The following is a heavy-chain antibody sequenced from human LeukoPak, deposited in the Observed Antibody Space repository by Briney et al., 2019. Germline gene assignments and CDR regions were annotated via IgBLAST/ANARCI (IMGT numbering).Heavy chain of an antibody. CDR2: IYSGGST. CDR3: ARDEYGVDY. D-gene: IGHD4-17*01. Sequence: GGSLRLSCAPSGFTFSSYSMNWVRQAPGKGLEWVSVIYSGGSTYYADSVKGRFTISRDNSKNTLYLQMNSLRAEDTAVYYCARDEYGVDYWGQGTLVTVSS. V-gene: IGHV3-53*01. CDR1: GFTFSSYS. J-gene: IGHJ4*02.